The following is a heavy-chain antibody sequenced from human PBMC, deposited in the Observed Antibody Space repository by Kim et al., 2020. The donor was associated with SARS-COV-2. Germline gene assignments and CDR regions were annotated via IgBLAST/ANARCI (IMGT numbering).Heavy chain of an antibody. D-gene: IGHD3-10*01. CDR3: ARAREGWFGELLLTDY. CDR2: ISSSSSYI. J-gene: IGHJ4*02. Sequence: GGSLRLSCAASGFTFSSYSMNWVRQAPGKGLEWVSSISSSSSYIYYADSVKGRFTISRDNAKNSLYLQMNSLRAEDTAVYYCARAREGWFGELLLTDYWGQGTLVTVSS. V-gene: IGHV3-21*01. CDR1: GFTFSSYS.